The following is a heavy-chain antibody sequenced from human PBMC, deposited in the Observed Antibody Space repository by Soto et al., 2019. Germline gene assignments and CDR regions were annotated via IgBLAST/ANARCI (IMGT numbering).Heavy chain of an antibody. Sequence: QVQLVESGGGVVQPGRSLRLSCAASGFTFSSYGMHWVRQAPGKRLEWVAVISYDGSNKYYADSVKGRFTISRDNSKNTLYLQMNSLRAEDTAVYYCAKETYSGPLDYWGQGTLVTVSS. D-gene: IGHD2-15*01. J-gene: IGHJ4*02. CDR3: AKETYSGPLDY. CDR1: GFTFSSYG. CDR2: ISYDGSNK. V-gene: IGHV3-30*18.